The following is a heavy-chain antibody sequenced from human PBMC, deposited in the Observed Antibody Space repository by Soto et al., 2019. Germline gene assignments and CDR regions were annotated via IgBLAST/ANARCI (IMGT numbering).Heavy chain of an antibody. CDR3: ARSYYLADAFDV. CDR2: ISAFNGNT. J-gene: IGHJ3*01. Sequence: ASVKVSGKASGFRFSDYGFNWLRQAPGQGLEWMGWISAFNGNTETAQGLQDRVTMTTDSSTTTAHMDLTNLTTDDTAIYYCARSYYLADAFDVWCQGTMVTVSS. V-gene: IGHV1-18*01. D-gene: IGHD3-16*01. CDR1: GFRFSDYG.